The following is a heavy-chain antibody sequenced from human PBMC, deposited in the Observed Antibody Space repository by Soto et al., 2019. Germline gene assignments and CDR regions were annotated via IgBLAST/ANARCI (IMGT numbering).Heavy chain of an antibody. D-gene: IGHD3-3*01. V-gene: IGHV1-8*01. CDR3: ARGGNRITIFGVVIIPVFAFDI. CDR1: GYTFTSYD. CDR2: MNPNSGNT. J-gene: IGHJ3*02. Sequence: ASVKVSCKASGYTFTSYDINWVRQATGQGLEWMGWMNPNSGNTGYAQKFQGRVTMTRNTSISTAYMELSSLRSEDTGVYYCARGGNRITIFGVVIIPVFAFDIWGQGTMVTVSS.